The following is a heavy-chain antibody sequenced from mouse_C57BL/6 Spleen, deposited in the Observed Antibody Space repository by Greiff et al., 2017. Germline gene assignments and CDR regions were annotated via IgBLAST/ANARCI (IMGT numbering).Heavy chain of an antibody. Sequence: VKLQESGPGLVAPSQSLSITCTVSGFSLTSYGVHWVRQPPGKGLEWLVVIWSDGSTTYNSALKSRLSISKDNSKSQVFLKMNSLQTDDTAMYYCARHGSNYWYFDVWGTGTTVTVSS. CDR3: ARHGSNYWYFDV. D-gene: IGHD2-5*01. J-gene: IGHJ1*03. CDR2: IWSDGST. V-gene: IGHV2-6-1*01. CDR1: GFSLTSYG.